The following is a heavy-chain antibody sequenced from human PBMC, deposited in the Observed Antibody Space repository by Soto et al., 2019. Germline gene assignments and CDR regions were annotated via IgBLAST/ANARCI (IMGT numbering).Heavy chain of an antibody. CDR1: GFTFNYYD. J-gene: IGHJ6*02. CDR3: ARAGGAAAAIGHYYYGMDV. Sequence: QVQLVESGGGVVQPGRSLRLSCAASGFTFNYYDIQWVRQTPGKGLEWVAVISFDGSRKYYADSVRGRFTISRANSNNTVFLQINSLRGEDTAVYYCARAGGAAAAIGHYYYGMDVWGQGTTVTVSS. V-gene: IGHV3-30-3*01. CDR2: ISFDGSRK. D-gene: IGHD2-2*02.